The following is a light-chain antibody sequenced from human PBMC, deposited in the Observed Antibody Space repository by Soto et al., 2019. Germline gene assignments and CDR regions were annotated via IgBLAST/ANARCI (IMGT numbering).Light chain of an antibody. V-gene: IGLV2-14*01. J-gene: IGLJ1*01. CDR1: SSDVGGYNY. Sequence: QSALTQPASVSGSPGQSITMSCTGTSSDVGGYNYVSWYQQHPGKAPKLMIYEVSNRPSGVSNRFSGSKSGNTASLTISGLQAEDEADYYCSSYTSSLYVFGTGTKLTVL. CDR3: SSYTSSLYV. CDR2: EVS.